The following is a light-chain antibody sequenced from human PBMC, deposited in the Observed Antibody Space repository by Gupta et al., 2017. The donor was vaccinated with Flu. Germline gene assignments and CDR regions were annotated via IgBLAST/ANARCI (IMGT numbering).Light chain of an antibody. Sequence: SSELTQDPAVSVALGQTVRITCQGDSLRRYYATWYQQKPGQAPVLVIYAKNNRPSGIPDRFSGSRSGDTASLTITGAQAEDEADYYCGSRDSSGNHVVFGGGTRLTVL. J-gene: IGLJ2*01. CDR3: GSRDSSGNHVV. CDR2: AKN. CDR1: SLRRYY. V-gene: IGLV3-19*01.